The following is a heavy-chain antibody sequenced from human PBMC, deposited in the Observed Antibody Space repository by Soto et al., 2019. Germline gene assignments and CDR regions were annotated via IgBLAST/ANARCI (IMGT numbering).Heavy chain of an antibody. Sequence: PGGSLRLSYAASGFTFSSYAMHWVRQAPGKGLEWAAVISYDGSNKYYADSVKGRFTISRDNSKNTLYLQMNSLRAEDTAVYYCARDEAYCSGGSCYSVGGALDYWGQGTLVTVSS. CDR3: ARDEAYCSGGSCYSVGGALDY. CDR2: ISYDGSNK. J-gene: IGHJ4*02. CDR1: GFTFSSYA. D-gene: IGHD2-15*01. V-gene: IGHV3-30-3*01.